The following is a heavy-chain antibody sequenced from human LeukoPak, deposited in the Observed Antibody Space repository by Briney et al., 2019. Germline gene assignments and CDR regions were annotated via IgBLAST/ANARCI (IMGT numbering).Heavy chain of an antibody. V-gene: IGHV3-23*01. Sequence: GGSLRLSCAASGFTFSSYAMSWVRQAPGKGLEWVSAISGSGGSTYYADSVKGRFTISRDNSKNTLYLQMNSLRAEDTAVYYCAKDIRSGWYPYYFDYWGQGTLVTVSS. CDR2: ISGSGGST. D-gene: IGHD6-19*01. CDR3: AKDIRSGWYPYYFDY. J-gene: IGHJ4*02. CDR1: GFTFSSYA.